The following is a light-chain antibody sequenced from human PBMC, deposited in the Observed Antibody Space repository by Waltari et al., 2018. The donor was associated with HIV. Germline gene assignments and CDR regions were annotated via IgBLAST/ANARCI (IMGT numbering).Light chain of an antibody. V-gene: IGLV1-47*01. Sequence: QSVLHQPPSASWSPGQWVTISCSGSSPNIGRNSVYWYQQLPGTAPKLLIYRNNQRPSGVPDRFSGSKSGTSASLAISGLRSEDEADYYCAAWDDSLSGWLFGGGTKLTVL. J-gene: IGLJ3*02. CDR3: AAWDDSLSGWL. CDR1: SPNIGRNS. CDR2: RNN.